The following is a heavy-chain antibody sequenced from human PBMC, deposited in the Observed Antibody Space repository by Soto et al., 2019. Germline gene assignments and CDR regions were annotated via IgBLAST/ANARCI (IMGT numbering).Heavy chain of an antibody. CDR2: ISSSSSYI. CDR3: ASFGCATEAH. Sequence: EVQLVESGGGLVKPGGSLRLSCAASGFTFSSYTMNWVRQAPGKGLEWVSSISSSSSYIYYADSVKGRFTISRDNAKNSLYLQMNSLRAEDTAVYYCASFGCATEAHWGQGTLVTVSS. J-gene: IGHJ4*02. D-gene: IGHD6-19*01. V-gene: IGHV3-21*01. CDR1: GFTFSSYT.